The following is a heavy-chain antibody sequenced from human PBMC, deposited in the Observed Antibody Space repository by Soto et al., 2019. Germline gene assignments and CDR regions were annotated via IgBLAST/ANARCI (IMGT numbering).Heavy chain of an antibody. J-gene: IGHJ4*02. CDR2: ISSNGGST. D-gene: IGHD3-16*01. V-gene: IGHV3-64*01. CDR1: GFTFSSYA. CDR3: AGGGSGFYFDY. Sequence: EVQLVESGGGLVQPGGSLRLSCAASGFTFSSYAMHWVRQAPGKGLEYVSAISSNGGSTYYANSVKGRFTISRDNSKNTLYVQMGSMRAEGVAVHCCAGGGSGFYFDYCGQGTLGTVSS.